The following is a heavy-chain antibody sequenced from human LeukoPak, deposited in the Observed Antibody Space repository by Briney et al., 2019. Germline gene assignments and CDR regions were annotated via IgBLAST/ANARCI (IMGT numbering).Heavy chain of an antibody. D-gene: IGHD1-26*01. J-gene: IGHJ5*01. V-gene: IGHV4-39*01. CDR1: GGSISSGSYY. CDR3: ARQIRSGTQPCDWFDS. CDR2: ISYIGST. Sequence: PSETLSLTCTVSGGSISSGSYYWAWIRQPPGKGLEWIGSISYIGSTYYNPSLKGRDTISVDTSKNQFSLKLSSVTATDTAVYYCARQIRSGTQPCDWFDSWGQGTLVTVSS.